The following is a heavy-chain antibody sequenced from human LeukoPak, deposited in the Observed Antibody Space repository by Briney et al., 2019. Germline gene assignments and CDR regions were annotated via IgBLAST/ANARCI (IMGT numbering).Heavy chain of an antibody. D-gene: IGHD3-3*01. CDR2: ISYDGSNK. J-gene: IGHJ3*02. CDR1: GFTFSSYA. Sequence: GGSLRLSCAASGFTFSSYAMHWVRQAPGKGLEWVAVISYDGSNKYYADSVKGRFTISRDNSKNTLYLQMNSLRAEDTAVYYCARRFADFGVVIARDAFDIWGQGTMVTVSS. CDR3: ARRFADFGVVIARDAFDI. V-gene: IGHV3-30-3*01.